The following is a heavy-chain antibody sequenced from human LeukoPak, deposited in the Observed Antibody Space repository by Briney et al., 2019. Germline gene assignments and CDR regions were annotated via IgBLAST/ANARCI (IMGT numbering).Heavy chain of an antibody. V-gene: IGHV4-59*08. Sequence: SETLSLTCTVSGGSTRIYYWSWIRQPPGGGVEWIGYIYYSGSTIYSPSFKSRVTISVDTSKKQVSLKLSSVTAADTAVYFCARQGGDYDPVSLDYWGQGTLVTVSS. J-gene: IGHJ4*02. CDR1: GGSTRIYY. CDR2: IYYSGST. CDR3: ARQGGDYDPVSLDY. D-gene: IGHD4-17*01.